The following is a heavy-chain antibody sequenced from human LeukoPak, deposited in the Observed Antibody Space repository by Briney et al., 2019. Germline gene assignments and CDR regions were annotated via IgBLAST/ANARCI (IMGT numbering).Heavy chain of an antibody. D-gene: IGHD1-26*01. Sequence: GRSLRLSCAASGFTFSSYAMHWVRQAPGKGLEWVAVISYDGSNKYYADSVKGRFTISRDNSKNTLYLQMNSLRAEDTAVYYCARSDELTSYGSPSAFDIWGQGTMVTVSS. CDR2: ISYDGSNK. V-gene: IGHV3-30-3*01. CDR1: GFTFSSYA. CDR3: ARSDELTSYGSPSAFDI. J-gene: IGHJ3*02.